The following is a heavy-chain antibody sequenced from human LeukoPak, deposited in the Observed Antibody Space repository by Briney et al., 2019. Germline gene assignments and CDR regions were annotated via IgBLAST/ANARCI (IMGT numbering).Heavy chain of an antibody. CDR2: INPSGGST. J-gene: IGHJ4*02. V-gene: IGHV1-46*01. CDR1: GYTFTSYY. CDR3: ARCRSSSWPIDY. Sequence: GASVKVSCKASGYTFTSYYMHWVRQAPGQGLEWMGIINPSGGSTSYAQKFQGRVTMTRDMSTSTVYMELSSLRSDDTAVYYCARCRSSSWPIDYWGQGTLVTVSS. D-gene: IGHD6-13*01.